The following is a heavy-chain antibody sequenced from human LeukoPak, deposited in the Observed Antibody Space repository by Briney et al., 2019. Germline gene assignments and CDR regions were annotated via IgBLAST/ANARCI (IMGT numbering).Heavy chain of an antibody. V-gene: IGHV1-69*06. CDR2: IIPIFGTA. CDR1: GYTFTSYG. Sequence: SVKVSCKASGYTFTSYGISWVRQAPGQGLEWMGGIIPIFGTANYAQKFQGRVTITADKSTSTAYMELSSLRSEDTAVYYCARNGYGSGSYPDYWGQGTLVTVSS. CDR3: ARNGYGSGSYPDY. J-gene: IGHJ4*02. D-gene: IGHD3-10*01.